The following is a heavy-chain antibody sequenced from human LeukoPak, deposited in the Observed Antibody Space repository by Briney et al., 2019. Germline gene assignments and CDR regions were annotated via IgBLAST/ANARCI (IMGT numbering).Heavy chain of an antibody. J-gene: IGHJ2*01. D-gene: IGHD3-10*01. V-gene: IGHV4-4*07. CDR2: IYTSGST. CDR3: ARDLWDLRFGERTNWYFDL. Sequence: SEXLXXTXXXSXXXXXSYXWSWIRQPAGKGLEWIGRIYTSGSTNYNPSLKSRVTMSVDTSKNQFSLKLSSVTAADTAVYYCARDLWDLRFGERTNWYFDLWGRGTLVTVSS. CDR1: XXXXXSYX.